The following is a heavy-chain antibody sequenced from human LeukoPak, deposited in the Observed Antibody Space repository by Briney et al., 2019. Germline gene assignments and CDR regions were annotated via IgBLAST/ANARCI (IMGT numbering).Heavy chain of an antibody. CDR1: GFTFSSYA. CDR3: AGDVRQRAFDI. V-gene: IGHV3-30*04. CDR2: ISYDGSNK. Sequence: GGSLRLSCAASGFTFSSYAMHWVRQAPGKGLEWVAVISYDGSNKYYADSVKGRFTISRDNAKNSLYLQMNSLRAEDTAVYYCAGDVRQRAFDIWGQGTMVTVSS. J-gene: IGHJ3*02.